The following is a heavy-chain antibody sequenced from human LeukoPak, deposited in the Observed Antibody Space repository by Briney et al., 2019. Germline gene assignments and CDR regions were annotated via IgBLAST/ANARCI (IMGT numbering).Heavy chain of an antibody. CDR1: GFNFGDYA. CDR2: IRSKAYGGTT. CDR3: TRVLDYYDSSGYRYYFDY. V-gene: IGHV3-49*03. Sequence: GGSLRLSCTASGFNFGDYAMSWFRQAPGKGLEWVGFIRSKAYGGTTEYAASVKGRFTISRDDSKSIAYLQMNSLKTEDTAVYYCTRVLDYYDSSGYRYYFDYWGQGTLVTVSS. J-gene: IGHJ4*02. D-gene: IGHD3-22*01.